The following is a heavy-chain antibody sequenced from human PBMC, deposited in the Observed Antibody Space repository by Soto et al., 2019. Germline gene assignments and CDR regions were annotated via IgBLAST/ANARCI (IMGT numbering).Heavy chain of an antibody. CDR3: ARADRTLVTSYSLDV. CDR2: INHSGTI. J-gene: IGHJ6*02. Sequence: PSETLSLTCAVYGGSFSGYYWTWIRQPPGKGLEWIGEINHSGTINFNPSLKSRFTISLDTSKKHFSLKLSSVTDADTAAYYCARADRTLVTSYSLDVWGQGTTVTASS. V-gene: IGHV4-34*01. D-gene: IGHD2-21*02. CDR1: GGSFSGYY.